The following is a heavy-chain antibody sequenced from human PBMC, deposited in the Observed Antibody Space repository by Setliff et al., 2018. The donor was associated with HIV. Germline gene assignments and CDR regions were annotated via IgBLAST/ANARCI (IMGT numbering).Heavy chain of an antibody. CDR1: GITFSSFA. CDR2: ISGSGGRT. J-gene: IGHJ4*02. D-gene: IGHD6-13*01. CDR3: AKGRYSSTWTEGFDY. V-gene: IGHV3-23*01. Sequence: PGGSLRLSCAASGITFSSFAMSWVRQAPGKGLEWVSAISGSGGRTYYADSVKGRFTISRDNSKNTLYVQMNSLRAEDTAVYYCAKGRYSSTWTEGFDYWGQGTLVTVSS.